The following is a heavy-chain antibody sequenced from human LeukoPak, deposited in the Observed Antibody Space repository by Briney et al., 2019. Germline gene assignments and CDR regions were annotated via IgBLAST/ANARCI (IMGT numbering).Heavy chain of an antibody. D-gene: IGHD1-26*01. CDR1: GFTFSTYS. Sequence: GGPLRLSCAASGFTFSTYSMNWVRQAPGKGLERVSSITSSSTNIYHADSVKGPITISRDNDKNSLYLQMNSLRAEDTAVYYCARDTEWGLVGSYYFDYWGQGTLVTVSS. CDR2: ITSSSTNI. J-gene: IGHJ4*02. V-gene: IGHV3-21*01. CDR3: ARDTEWGLVGSYYFDY.